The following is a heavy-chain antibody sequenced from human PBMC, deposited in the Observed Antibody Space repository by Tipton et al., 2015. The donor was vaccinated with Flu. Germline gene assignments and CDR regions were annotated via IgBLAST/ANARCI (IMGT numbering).Heavy chain of an antibody. CDR2: IYYSGST. D-gene: IGHD4-17*01. CDR1: GGSITSYY. V-gene: IGHV4-59*08. CDR3: ARRKTVTTRLTYFDY. J-gene: IGHJ4*02. Sequence: LRLSCTVSGGSITSYYWGWIRQPPGKGLEWIGYIYYSGSTNYNPSLKSRVTISVDTSKNQFSLKLSSVTAADTAVYYCARRKTVTTRLTYFDYWGQGTLVTVSS.